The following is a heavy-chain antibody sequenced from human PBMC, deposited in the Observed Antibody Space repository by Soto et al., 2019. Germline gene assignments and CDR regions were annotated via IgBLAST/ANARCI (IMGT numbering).Heavy chain of an antibody. J-gene: IGHJ6*02. CDR2: ISAYNGNT. V-gene: IGHV1-18*01. Sequence: QVQLVQSGAEVKKPGASVKVSCKASGYSFTSYGIHWVRQAPGQGLEWMGWISAYNGNTNYAQKLQGRVTITTDTSTSTAYMELRGLRSDDTAVYYCARDNGFGESDFWGQVTTFTVSS. CDR3: ARDNGFGESDF. D-gene: IGHD3-10*01. CDR1: GYSFTSYG.